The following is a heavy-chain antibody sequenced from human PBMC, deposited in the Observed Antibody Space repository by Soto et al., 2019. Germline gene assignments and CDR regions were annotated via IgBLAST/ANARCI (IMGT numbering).Heavy chain of an antibody. CDR3: GRGPSPRAPAGGTPYYYAMDV. V-gene: IGHV1-8*02. J-gene: IGHJ6*01. CDR2: MNPINGAT. CDR1: GYDFTAYD. Sequence: GASVKVSCKASGYDFTAYDINWVRHASWQGLEWMGWMNPINGATGSARRFQGRVSMTRNTATNTAYLELTSLRSDDTAVYYCGRGPSPRAPAGGTPYYYAMDVWGQGTTVTVSS. D-gene: IGHD6-13*01.